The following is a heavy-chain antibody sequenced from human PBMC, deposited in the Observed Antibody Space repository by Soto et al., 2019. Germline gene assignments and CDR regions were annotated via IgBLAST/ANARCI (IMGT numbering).Heavy chain of an antibody. CDR1: GFTFDDYA. Sequence: EVQLVESGGGLVQPGRSPRLSCAASGFTFDDYAMHWVRQAPGKGLEWVSGISWNSGSIGYADSVKGRFTISRDNAKNSLYLQMNSLRAEDTALYYCAKDTGGSPGDDAFDIWGQGTMVTVSS. CDR2: ISWNSGSI. J-gene: IGHJ3*02. CDR3: AKDTGGSPGDDAFDI. D-gene: IGHD1-26*01. V-gene: IGHV3-9*01.